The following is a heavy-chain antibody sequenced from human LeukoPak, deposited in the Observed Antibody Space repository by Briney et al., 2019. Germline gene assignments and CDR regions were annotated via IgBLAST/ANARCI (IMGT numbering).Heavy chain of an antibody. CDR3: ARGCGSYLIDY. J-gene: IGHJ4*02. Sequence: SETLSLTCTVSGGSISSGGYYWSWIRQPPGKGLEWIGYIYHSGSTYYNPSLKSRVTMSVDTSKNQFSLKLSSVTAADTAVYYCARGCGSYLIDYWGQGTLVTVSS. CDR2: IYHSGST. CDR1: GGSISSGGYY. V-gene: IGHV4-30-2*01. D-gene: IGHD1-26*01.